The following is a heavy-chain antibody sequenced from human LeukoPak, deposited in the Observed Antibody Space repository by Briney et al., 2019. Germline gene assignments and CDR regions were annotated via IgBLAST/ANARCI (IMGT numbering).Heavy chain of an antibody. Sequence: ASVKVSCKASGGTFSSYAINWVRQAPGQGLEWMGGIIPIFGTTNYAQKFQGRVTITADDSTSTAYMGLSSLRSDDTAVYYCARGTDTLDYWGQGTLVTVSS. CDR2: IIPIFGTT. V-gene: IGHV1-69*13. CDR1: GGTFSSYA. CDR3: ARGTDTLDY. J-gene: IGHJ4*02. D-gene: IGHD5-18*01.